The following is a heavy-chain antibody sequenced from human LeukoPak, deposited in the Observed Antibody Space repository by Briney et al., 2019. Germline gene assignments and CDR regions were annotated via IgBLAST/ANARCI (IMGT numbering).Heavy chain of an antibody. J-gene: IGHJ6*03. CDR3: AKTLSPYYYYYMDV. CDR1: GFTFSSYG. CDR2: IWYDGSNK. V-gene: IGHV3-33*06. Sequence: SGGSLRLSCAASGFTFSSYGMHWVRQAPGKGLEWVAVIWYDGSNKYYADSVKGRFTISRDNSKNTLYLQMNSLRAEDTAVYYCAKTLSPYYYYYMDVWGKGTTVTVSS.